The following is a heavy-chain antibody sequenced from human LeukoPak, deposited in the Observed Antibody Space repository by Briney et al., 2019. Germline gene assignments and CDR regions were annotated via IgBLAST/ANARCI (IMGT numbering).Heavy chain of an antibody. V-gene: IGHV1-18*01. CDR3: ARKNWEAYDY. J-gene: IGHJ4*02. Sequence: ASVKVSCKASDYTFIADGISWARQAPGQGLEWMGWISSYNGNTNYAQKFQGRVTMTTDTSTSTAYMELRSLRSDDTAVYYCARKNWEAYDYWGQGTLVTVSS. CDR1: DYTFIADG. D-gene: IGHD7-27*01. CDR2: ISSYNGNT.